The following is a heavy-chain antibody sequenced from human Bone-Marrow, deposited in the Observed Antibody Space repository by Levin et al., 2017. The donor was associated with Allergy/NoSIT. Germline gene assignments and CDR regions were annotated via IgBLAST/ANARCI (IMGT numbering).Heavy chain of an antibody. Sequence: LETLSLTCTVSGGSISSSSYYWGWIRQPPGKGLEWIGSIYYSGSTYYNPSLKSRVTISVDTSKNQFSLKLSSVTAADTAVYYCARGWIQLWGNNWFDPWGQGTLVTVSS. V-gene: IGHV4-39*01. J-gene: IGHJ5*02. CDR3: ARGWIQLWGNNWFDP. CDR2: IYYSGST. CDR1: GGSISSSSYY. D-gene: IGHD5-18*01.